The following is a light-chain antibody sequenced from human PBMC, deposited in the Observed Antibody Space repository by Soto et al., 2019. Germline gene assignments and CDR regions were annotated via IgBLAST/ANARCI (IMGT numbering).Light chain of an antibody. CDR1: SSNIGNNY. J-gene: IGLJ1*01. V-gene: IGLV1-51*01. CDR2: DNN. CDR3: GTWDSSLSAGI. Sequence: QSVLTQPPSMSAAPGQKVTISCSGSSSNIGNNYVSWYQQLPGTAPKLLIYDNNKRPSGIPHRFSGSKSGTSATLGITGLQTGDEADYYCGTWDSSLSAGIFGTGTKLTVL.